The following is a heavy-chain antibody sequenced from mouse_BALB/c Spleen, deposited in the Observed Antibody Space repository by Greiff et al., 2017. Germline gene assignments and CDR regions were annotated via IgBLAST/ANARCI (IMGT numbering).Heavy chain of an antibody. CDR3: ARARYFDY. V-gene: IGHV1-55*01. J-gene: IGHJ2*01. CDR1: GYNFTSYW. Sequence: QVQLQQPGAVLVKPGTSVKLSCKASGYNFTSYWINWVKLRPGQGLEWIGDIYPGSGSTNYNEKFKSKATLTVDTSSSTAYMQLSSLASEDSALYCWARARYFDYWGQGTTLTVSS. CDR2: IYPGSGST.